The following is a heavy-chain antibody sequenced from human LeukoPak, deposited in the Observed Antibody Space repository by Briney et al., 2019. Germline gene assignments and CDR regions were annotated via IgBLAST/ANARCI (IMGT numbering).Heavy chain of an antibody. D-gene: IGHD3-10*01. Sequence: SVKVSCKASGGTFSSYAISWVRQAPGQGLEWMGGIIPIFGTANYAQKFQGRVTITADESTSTAYMELSSLRSEDTAVYYCARICGYYGYWFDPWGQGTLVTVSS. CDR2: IIPIFGTA. CDR3: ARICGYYGYWFDP. J-gene: IGHJ5*02. V-gene: IGHV1-69*13. CDR1: GGTFSSYA.